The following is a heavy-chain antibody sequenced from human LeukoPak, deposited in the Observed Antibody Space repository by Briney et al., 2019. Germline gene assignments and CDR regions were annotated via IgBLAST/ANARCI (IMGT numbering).Heavy chain of an antibody. CDR1: GYSFTSYW. CDR2: IYPGDSDT. J-gene: IGHJ6*02. Sequence: GESLKISCKGSGYSFTSYWIGWVRQMPGKGLEWMGIIYPGDSDTRYSPSFQGQVTVSADKSISTTYVQWSSLKASDTAMYYCASIVVAAAGRGYYYYGMDVWGQGTTVTVSS. D-gene: IGHD6-13*01. V-gene: IGHV5-51*01. CDR3: ASIVVAAAGRGYYYYGMDV.